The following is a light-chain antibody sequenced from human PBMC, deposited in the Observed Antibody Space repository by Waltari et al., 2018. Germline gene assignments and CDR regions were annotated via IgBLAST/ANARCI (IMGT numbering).Light chain of an antibody. CDR3: NSRDICGLVV. V-gene: IGLV3-19*01. Sequence: SSELTQDPAVSVALGQTVRITCPGDRIRRYSGSWYQPKPGQAPVLVLYGKNNRPSVFQNRVSGCSSGDTASLTITGAQSEDEAAYYGNSRDICGLVVFGGGTKLTVL. J-gene: IGLJ2*01. CDR1: RIRRYS. CDR2: GKN.